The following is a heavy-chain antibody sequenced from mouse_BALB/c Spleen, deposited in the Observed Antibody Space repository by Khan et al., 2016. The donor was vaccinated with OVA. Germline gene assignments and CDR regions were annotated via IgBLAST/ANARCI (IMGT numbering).Heavy chain of an antibody. CDR2: IDPENGNT. J-gene: IGHJ3*01. D-gene: IGHD2-3*01. CDR1: GFNIKYYY. CDR3: NTGDGYSAWFAY. V-gene: IGHV14-4*02. Sequence: VQLQQAGAELVRSGASVKLSCTASGFNIKYYYMHWVKQRPEQGLEWIGWIDPENGNTEYAPQFQDKATMTADTSSNTAYLQISSLTSEDTAVYYCNTGDGYSAWFAYWGQGTLVTVSA.